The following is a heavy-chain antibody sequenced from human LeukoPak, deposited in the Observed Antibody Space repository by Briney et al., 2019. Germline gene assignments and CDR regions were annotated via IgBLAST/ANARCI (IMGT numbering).Heavy chain of an antibody. V-gene: IGHV4-61*08. CDR2: IYYSGST. CDR1: GGSMITGGYY. CDR3: ASSLYDILTGQTPGAFDI. D-gene: IGHD3-9*01. Sequence: KPSETLSLTCTVSGGSMITGGYYWSWIRQPPGKGLEWIGYIYYSGSTNYNPSLKSRVTISVDTSKNQFSLKLSSVTAADTAVYYCASSLYDILTGQTPGAFDIWGQGTMVTVSS. J-gene: IGHJ3*02.